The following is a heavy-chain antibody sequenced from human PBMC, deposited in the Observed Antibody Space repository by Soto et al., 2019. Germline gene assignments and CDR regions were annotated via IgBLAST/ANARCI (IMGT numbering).Heavy chain of an antibody. CDR1: GFTFSSYS. J-gene: IGHJ4*02. CDR2: ISSSSYI. CDR3: ARDRVLLWFGELSTAHEFDY. Sequence: GGSLRLSCAASGFTFSSYSMNWVRQAPGKGLEWVSYISSSSYIYYADSVKGRFTISRDNAKNSLYLQMNSLRAEDTAVYYCARDRVLLWFGELSTAHEFDYWGQGTLVTVSS. V-gene: IGHV3-21*05. D-gene: IGHD3-10*01.